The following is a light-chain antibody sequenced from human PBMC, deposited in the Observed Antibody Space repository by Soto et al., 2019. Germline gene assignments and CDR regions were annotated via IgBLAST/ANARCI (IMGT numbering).Light chain of an antibody. Sequence: DIQMTQSPSTLSASVGDRVTITCRASQSISSWLAWYQQKTGKAPKLLIYKASSLESGVPSRFSGSGSGTEFTLTISSRQPDDFATYYCQQYNSYPWTFGQGTKVAIK. V-gene: IGKV1-5*03. CDR3: QQYNSYPWT. CDR2: KAS. J-gene: IGKJ1*01. CDR1: QSISSW.